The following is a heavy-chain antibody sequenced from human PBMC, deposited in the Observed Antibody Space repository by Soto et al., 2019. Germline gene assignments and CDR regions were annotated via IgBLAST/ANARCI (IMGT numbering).Heavy chain of an antibody. CDR3: VRGHHSTLQAALDY. V-gene: IGHV4-4*02. Sequence: QVQLQESGPGLVEPSGTLSLTCSVSGGSISSGNWWTWVRQPPGKGLEWIGAIYENKIHYNPSLKSRVTIWSDESKTQFSLEVKSMTAADTAVYFCVRGHHSTLQAALDYWGQGTLVTVSS. CDR2: IYENKI. J-gene: IGHJ4*02. D-gene: IGHD2-2*01. CDR1: GGSISSGNW.